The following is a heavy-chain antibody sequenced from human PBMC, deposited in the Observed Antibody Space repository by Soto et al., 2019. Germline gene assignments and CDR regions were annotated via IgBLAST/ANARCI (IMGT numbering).Heavy chain of an antibody. CDR3: AREGRSTTGTNPDDAFDI. CDR2: IIPIFGTA. V-gene: IGHV1-69*06. CDR1: GGTFSSYA. J-gene: IGHJ3*02. Sequence: SVKVSCKASGGTFSSYAISWVRQAPGQGLEWMGGIIPIFGTANYAQKFQGRVTITADKSTSTAYMELSSLRSEDTAVYYCAREGRSTTGTNPDDAFDIWGQGTMFTVSS. D-gene: IGHD1-1*01.